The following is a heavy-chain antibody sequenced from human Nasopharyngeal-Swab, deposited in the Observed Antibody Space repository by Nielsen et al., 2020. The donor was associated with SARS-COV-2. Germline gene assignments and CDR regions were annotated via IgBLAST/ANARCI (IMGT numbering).Heavy chain of an antibody. CDR2: IRSKANSYAT. J-gene: IGHJ4*02. CDR3: TSRNPETGSY. D-gene: IGHD1-14*01. V-gene: IGHV3-73*01. Sequence: GASLKISCAASGFTFSGSAMHWVRQASGKGLEWVGRIRSKANSYATAYAASVKGRFTISRDDSKNTAYLQMNSLKTEDTAVYYCTSRNPETGSYWGQGTLVTVSS. CDR1: GFTFSGSA.